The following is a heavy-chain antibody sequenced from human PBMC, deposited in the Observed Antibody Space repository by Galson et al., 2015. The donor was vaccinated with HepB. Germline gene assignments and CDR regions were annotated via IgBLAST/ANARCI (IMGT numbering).Heavy chain of an antibody. CDR1: GFTFSSYA. V-gene: IGHV3-30-3*01. CDR3: ARDRRTEKYYYDSSGYYWFDP. J-gene: IGHJ5*02. Sequence: SLRLSCAASGFTFSSYAMHWVRQAPGKGLEWVPVISYDGSNKYYAASVKGRFTISRDNSKNTLYLQMNSLRAEDTAVYYCARDRRTEKYYYDSSGYYWFDPWGQGTLVTVSS. D-gene: IGHD3-22*01. CDR2: ISYDGSNK.